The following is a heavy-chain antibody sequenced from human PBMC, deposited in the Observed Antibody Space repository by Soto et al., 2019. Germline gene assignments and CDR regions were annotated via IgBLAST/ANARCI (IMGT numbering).Heavy chain of an antibody. V-gene: IGHV4-34*01. D-gene: IGHD2-2*01. CDR3: ARGSVVIPGGGLYFYYMDV. CDR2: INHSGST. CDR1: GGSFSGYY. J-gene: IGHJ6*03. Sequence: SETLSLTCAVYGGSFSGYYWSWIRQPPGKGLEWIGEINHSGSTNYNPSLKSRVTISVDTSKNQFSLKLSSVTAADTAVYYCARGSVVIPGGGLYFYYMDVWGKGTTVTVSS.